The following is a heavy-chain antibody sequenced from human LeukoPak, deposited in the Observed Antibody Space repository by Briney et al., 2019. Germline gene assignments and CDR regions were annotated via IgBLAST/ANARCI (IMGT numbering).Heavy chain of an antibody. Sequence: ASVTVSCKASGYTFTSYDINWVRQATGQGLEWMGWMNPNSGNTNYAQKLQGRVTMTTDTSTSTAYMELRSLRSDDTAVYYCASRAARYYYGMDVWGQGTTVTVSS. CDR2: MNPNSGNT. V-gene: IGHV1-18*01. CDR3: ASRAARYYYGMDV. J-gene: IGHJ6*02. CDR1: GYTFTSYD. D-gene: IGHD2-15*01.